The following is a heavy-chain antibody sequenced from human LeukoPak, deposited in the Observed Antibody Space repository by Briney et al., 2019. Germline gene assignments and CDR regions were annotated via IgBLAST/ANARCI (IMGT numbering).Heavy chain of an antibody. D-gene: IGHD3/OR15-3a*01. CDR3: ARDWTDQEGRDAFDI. CDR2: ISFDGRNK. V-gene: IGHV3-30*19. Sequence: PGGSLRLSCAASGFTFNSYGMHWVRQAPGKGLEWVAVISFDGRNKYYADSVKGRFTISRDNSKNTLSLQMNSLRTEDTAVYFCARDWTDQEGRDAFDIWGQGTMVTVSS. J-gene: IGHJ3*02. CDR1: GFTFNSYG.